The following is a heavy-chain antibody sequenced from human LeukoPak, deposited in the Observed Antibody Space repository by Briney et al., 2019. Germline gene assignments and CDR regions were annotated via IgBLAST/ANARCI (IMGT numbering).Heavy chain of an antibody. V-gene: IGHV1-69*13. CDR1: GGTFSSHA. D-gene: IGHD2-2*01. Sequence: SVKVSCKASGGTFSSHAISWVRQAPGQGLEWMGGIIPIFGTANYAQKFQGRVTITADESTSTAYMELSSLRSEDTAVYYCARGVVPAAFFDYWGQGTLVTVSS. CDR3: ARGVVPAAFFDY. J-gene: IGHJ4*02. CDR2: IIPIFGTA.